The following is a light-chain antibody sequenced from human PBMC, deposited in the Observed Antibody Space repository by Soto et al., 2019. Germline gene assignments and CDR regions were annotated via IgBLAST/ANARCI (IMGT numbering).Light chain of an antibody. CDR3: MQSLHSPT. CDR1: QSLLYSDGYNY. CDR2: LAS. J-gene: IGKJ5*01. V-gene: IGKV2-28*01. Sequence: DVVMTQSPLSLPATPGEPASISCRSSQSLLYSDGYNYVDWYLQKPGQSPQLLIYLASKRASGVPDRFSGSGSGTDFTLEITRVEAEDFGVYYCMQSLHSPTFGQGTRLEIK.